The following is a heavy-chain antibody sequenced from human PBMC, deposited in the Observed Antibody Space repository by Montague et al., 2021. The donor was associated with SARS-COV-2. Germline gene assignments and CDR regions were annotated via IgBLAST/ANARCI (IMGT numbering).Heavy chain of an antibody. Sequence: SETLSLTRTVSGYSISSGYYWGWIRQPPGKGLEWIGSIYHSGSTYYNPSLESRVTISVDTSKNQFSLKLSSVTAADTAVYYCAEGEWELPNYWGQGTLVTVSS. CDR2: IYHSGST. V-gene: IGHV4-38-2*02. J-gene: IGHJ4*02. D-gene: IGHD1-26*01. CDR3: AEGEWELPNY. CDR1: GYSISSGYY.